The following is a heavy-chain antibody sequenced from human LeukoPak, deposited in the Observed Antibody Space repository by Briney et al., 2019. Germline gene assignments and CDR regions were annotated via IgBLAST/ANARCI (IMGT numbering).Heavy chain of an antibody. D-gene: IGHD6-19*01. Sequence: GGSLRLSCAASGFTFDDYDMSWVRQAPGKGLEWVSNINWNGGYIGYAESVKGRFTISRDNAKNSLYLQMNSLRAEDTAVYYCARRSGIAVAGAFDYWGQGTLVTVSS. V-gene: IGHV3-20*04. CDR1: GFTFDDYD. CDR2: INWNGGYI. J-gene: IGHJ4*02. CDR3: ARRSGIAVAGAFDY.